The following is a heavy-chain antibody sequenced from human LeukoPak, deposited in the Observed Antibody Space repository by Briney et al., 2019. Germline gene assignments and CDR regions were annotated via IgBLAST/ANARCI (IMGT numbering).Heavy chain of an antibody. Sequence: GGSLRLSCAASGFTFSSYAMNWVRQAPGKGLEWVANIKPDESQKYYVDSVKGRFTISRDNAKNSLFLQMSSLRAEDTAIYYCATYGTSSGSIDYWGQGTLVTVSS. CDR2: IKPDESQK. CDR1: GFTFSSYA. D-gene: IGHD3-10*01. CDR3: ATYGTSSGSIDY. V-gene: IGHV3-7*01. J-gene: IGHJ4*02.